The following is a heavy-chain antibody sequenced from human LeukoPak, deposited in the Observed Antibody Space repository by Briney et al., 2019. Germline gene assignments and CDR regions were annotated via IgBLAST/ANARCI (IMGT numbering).Heavy chain of an antibody. CDR2: IIPILGIA. J-gene: IGHJ4*02. D-gene: IGHD5-24*01. CDR3: AKNRWTKEAMDY. CDR1: GGTFSSYA. V-gene: IGHV1-69*04. Sequence: GASVKVSCKASGGTFSSYAISWVRQAPGQGLEWMGRIIPILGIANYAQKFQGRVMITADKSTSTAYMQLSSLRPEDTPVYYCAKNRWTKEAMDYWRQPTLLTVPP.